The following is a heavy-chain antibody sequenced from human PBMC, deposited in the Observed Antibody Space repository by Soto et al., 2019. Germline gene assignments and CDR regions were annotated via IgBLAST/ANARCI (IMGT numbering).Heavy chain of an antibody. J-gene: IGHJ6*02. V-gene: IGHV3-30*18. Sequence: GGSLRLSCAASGFTFSSYAMSWVRQAPGKGLEWVAVISYDGSNKYYADSVKGRFTISRDNSKNTLYLQMNSLRAEDTAVYYCAKDYREGIAAAEYYYYGMDVWGQGTTVTVSS. D-gene: IGHD6-13*01. CDR3: AKDYREGIAAAEYYYYGMDV. CDR1: GFTFSSYA. CDR2: ISYDGSNK.